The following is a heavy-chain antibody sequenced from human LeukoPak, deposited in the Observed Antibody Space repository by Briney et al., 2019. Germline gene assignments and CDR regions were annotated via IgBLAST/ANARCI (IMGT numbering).Heavy chain of an antibody. CDR1: GYTFTRYY. D-gene: IGHD3-3*02. Sequence: GASVKVSCKASGYTFTRYYMHWVRQAPGQGLEWIGIINPSGGGTSYAQKFQGRVTMTRDMSTSTVYMELSSLRSEDTAVYYCAREVEPTNTRVVAWAYWGQGTLVTVSS. J-gene: IGHJ4*02. V-gene: IGHV1-46*01. CDR2: INPSGGGT. CDR3: AREVEPTNTRVVAWAY.